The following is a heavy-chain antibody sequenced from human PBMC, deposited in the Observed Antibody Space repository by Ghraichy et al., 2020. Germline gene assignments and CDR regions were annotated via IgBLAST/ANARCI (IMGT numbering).Heavy chain of an antibody. J-gene: IGHJ6*02. CDR1: GFTFDNYN. Sequence: GGSLRLSCATSGFTFDNYNMNWVRQVPGKGLEWVAAINYGGGSAFYADSVKGRFTISRDNAKNSVYLQLESLRAEDTAIYYCGRDGSYYYYGLDVWGRGTKGTVSS. CDR2: INYGGGSA. CDR3: GRDGSYYYYGLDV. D-gene: IGHD3-10*01. V-gene: IGHV3-20*04.